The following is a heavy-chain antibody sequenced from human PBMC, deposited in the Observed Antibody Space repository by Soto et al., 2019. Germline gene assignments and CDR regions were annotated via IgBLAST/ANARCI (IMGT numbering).Heavy chain of an antibody. Sequence: QVQLVQSGAEVKKPGSSVKVSCKASGGTFSSYAISWVRQAPGQGLEWMGGIIPIFGTANYAQKFQGRVTITEDESTSTAYMELSSLRSEDTAVYYCATNTYYYDSSGYYSTTDYWGQGTLVTVSS. CDR2: IIPIFGTA. J-gene: IGHJ4*02. D-gene: IGHD3-22*01. V-gene: IGHV1-69*01. CDR1: GGTFSSYA. CDR3: ATNTYYYDSSGYYSTTDY.